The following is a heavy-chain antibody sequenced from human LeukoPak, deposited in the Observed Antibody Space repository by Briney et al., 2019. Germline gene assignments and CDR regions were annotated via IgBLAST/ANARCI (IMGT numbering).Heavy chain of an antibody. CDR2: INSDGGST. J-gene: IGHJ5*02. Sequence: PGGSLRLSCAASGFTFSSYWMPWVRQAPGKGLVWVSRINSDGGSTSYADSVKGRFTISRDNAKNTLYLQMNSLRAEDTAVYYCARGYCSSTSCYTATPHNWFDPWGQGTLVTVSS. V-gene: IGHV3-74*01. D-gene: IGHD2-2*02. CDR1: GFTFSSYW. CDR3: ARGYCSSTSCYTATPHNWFDP.